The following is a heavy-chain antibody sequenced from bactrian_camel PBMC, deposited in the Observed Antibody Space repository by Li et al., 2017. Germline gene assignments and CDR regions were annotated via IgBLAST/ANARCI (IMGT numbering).Heavy chain of an antibody. V-gene: IGHV3S53*01. CDR2: IGNNGIA. D-gene: IGHD4*01. Sequence: HVQLVESGGGSVQAGGSLRLSCTASGLRIRTTCMGWFRQAPGNEREGVATIGNNGIARYADSVKGRFSISKDNDKNTVYLQMNSLKSGDTALYYCALEGSGGICYTDCDYQSQGTQVTVS. J-gene: IGHJ4*01. CDR1: GLRIRTTC.